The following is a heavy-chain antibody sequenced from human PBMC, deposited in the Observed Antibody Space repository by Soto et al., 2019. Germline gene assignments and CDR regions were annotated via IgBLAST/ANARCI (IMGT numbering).Heavy chain of an antibody. D-gene: IGHD4-4*01. Sequence: SETLSLTCTVSGGSISSSSYYWGWIRQPPGKGLEWIGSIYYSGSTYYNPSLKSRVTISVDTSKNQFSLKLSSVTAADTAVYYCARHYRRTASDNWFDPWGQGILVTVSS. CDR3: ARHYRRTASDNWFDP. J-gene: IGHJ5*02. CDR1: GGSISSSSYY. V-gene: IGHV4-39*01. CDR2: IYYSGST.